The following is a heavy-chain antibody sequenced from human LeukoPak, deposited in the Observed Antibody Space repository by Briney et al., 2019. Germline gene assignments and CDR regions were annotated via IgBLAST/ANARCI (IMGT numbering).Heavy chain of an antibody. D-gene: IGHD3-10*01. Sequence: SETLSLTCTVSGGSISSYYWSWIRQPPGKGLEWIGYIYYSGSTNYNPSLKSRVTISVDTSKNQFSLKLSSVTAADTAVYYCASNSFDYYGSGSYSVDYWGQGTLVTVSS. CDR1: GGSISSYY. J-gene: IGHJ4*02. CDR3: ASNSFDYYGSGSYSVDY. V-gene: IGHV4-59*12. CDR2: IYYSGST.